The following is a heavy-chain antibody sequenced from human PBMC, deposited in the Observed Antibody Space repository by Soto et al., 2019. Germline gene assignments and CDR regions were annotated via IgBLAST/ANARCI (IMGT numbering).Heavy chain of an antibody. CDR1: GFTVSSNY. CDR3: ARVGLTYGDYYFDY. Sequence: GSLRLSCAASGFTVSSNYMSWVRQAPGKGLEWVSVIYSGGSTYYADSVKGRFTISRDNSKNTLYLQMNSLRAEDTAVYYCARVGLTYGDYYFDYWGQGTLVTVSS. CDR2: IYSGGST. V-gene: IGHV3-53*01. J-gene: IGHJ4*02. D-gene: IGHD4-17*01.